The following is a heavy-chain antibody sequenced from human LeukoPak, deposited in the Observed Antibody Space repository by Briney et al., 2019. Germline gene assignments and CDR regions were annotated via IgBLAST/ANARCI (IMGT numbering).Heavy chain of an antibody. CDR2: IYYSGNT. Sequence: SETLSLTCTVSGGSISSSTNYWGWIRQSPGKGLEWIGSIYYSGNTYYNPALKSRVTISVDTSKNTLSLQPSSVTAADTAVYYCAITRGAFVWGKGTTVTVSS. D-gene: IGHD7-27*01. V-gene: IGHV4-39*01. J-gene: IGHJ6*04. CDR1: GGSISSSTNY. CDR3: AITRGAFV.